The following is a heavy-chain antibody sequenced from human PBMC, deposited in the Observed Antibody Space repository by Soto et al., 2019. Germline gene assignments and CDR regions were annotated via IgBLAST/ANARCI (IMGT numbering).Heavy chain of an antibody. D-gene: IGHD4-17*01. V-gene: IGHV4-59*08. CDR1: GGSISSYY. CDR2: IYHSGSS. J-gene: IGHJ4*02. CDR3: ARHSRQDYGDSFYFDY. Sequence: TSETLSLTCSVSGGSISSYYWSWIRQPPGKGLEWIGYIYHSGSSNYNPSLKSRVTILLDTSKNQLSLKLSSVTAADTAVYYCARHSRQDYGDSFYFDYWGQGTLVTVS.